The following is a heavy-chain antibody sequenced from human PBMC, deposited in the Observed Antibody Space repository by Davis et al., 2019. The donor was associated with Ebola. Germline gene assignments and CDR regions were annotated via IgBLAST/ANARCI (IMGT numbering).Heavy chain of an antibody. CDR2: ISSSSSTI. J-gene: IGHJ4*02. D-gene: IGHD6-13*01. V-gene: IGHV3-48*02. Sequence: PGGSLRPSCAPPGFTSSSYSMNCARQAPGKGLEWVSYISSSSSTIYYADSVKGRFTVSRDNAKNSLYLQMNSLGDEDMAVYYCARDARTDSSSWYPFDYWGQGTLVTVSS. CDR3: ARDARTDSSSWYPFDY. CDR1: GFTSSSYS.